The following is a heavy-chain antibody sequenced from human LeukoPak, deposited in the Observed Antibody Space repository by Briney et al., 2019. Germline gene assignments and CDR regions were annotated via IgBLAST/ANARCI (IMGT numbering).Heavy chain of an antibody. J-gene: IGHJ6*02. CDR2: FDPEDGET. D-gene: IGHD5-12*01. CDR3: ATDFTHQIRHIDGWLRPPNYYYGMDV. CDR1: GYTLTELS. Sequence: ASVKVSCKVSGYTLTELSMHWVRQAPGKGLEWMGGFDPEDGETIYAQQFQGRVTMTEDTSTDTAYMELSSLRSEDTAVYYCATDFTHQIRHIDGWLRPPNYYYGMDVWGQGTTVTVSS. V-gene: IGHV1-24*01.